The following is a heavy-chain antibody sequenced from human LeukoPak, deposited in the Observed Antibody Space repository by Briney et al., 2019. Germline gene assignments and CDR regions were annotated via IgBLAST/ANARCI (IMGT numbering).Heavy chain of an antibody. V-gene: IGHV3-48*01. Sequence: GGSLRLSCAASGFTFSTYSMNWVRQAPGKGLEWISYISSSSTTIYYADSAKGRFTISRDNAKNSLYLQMNCLRAEDTAVYYCPLELGEGFDYWGQGTLVTVSS. CDR2: ISSSSTTI. D-gene: IGHD1-7*01. CDR1: GFTFSTYS. CDR3: PLELGEGFDY. J-gene: IGHJ4*02.